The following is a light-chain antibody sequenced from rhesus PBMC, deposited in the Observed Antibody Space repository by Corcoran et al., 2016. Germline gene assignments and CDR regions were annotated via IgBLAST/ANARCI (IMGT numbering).Light chain of an antibody. CDR1: QGISDY. CDR2: SAS. Sequence: DIQMTQSPSSLSASVGDRVTITCRASQGISDYLSWYQQKPGKSPKRLIYSASRLESGVPSRFSGRGSGTEFTLTISSLQPEDFAAYYCLQGYSTPFTFGPGTKLDIK. V-gene: IGKV1-36*02. J-gene: IGKJ3*01. CDR3: LQGYSTPFT.